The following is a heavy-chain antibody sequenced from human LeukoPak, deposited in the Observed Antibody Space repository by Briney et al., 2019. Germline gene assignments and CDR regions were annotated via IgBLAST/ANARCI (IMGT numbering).Heavy chain of an antibody. D-gene: IGHD1-20*01. CDR3: AKVGKAARIIGTTSRYYYYYMDV. CDR2: IYSDNT. J-gene: IGHJ6*03. CDR1: GFTVSSNS. V-gene: IGHV3-53*01. Sequence: PGGSLRLSCTVSGFTVSSNSMSWVRQAPGKGLEWVSFIYSDNTHYSDSVKGRFTISRDNSKNTLYLQMNSLRAEDTAVYYCAKVGKAARIIGTTSRYYYYYMDVWGKGTTVTISS.